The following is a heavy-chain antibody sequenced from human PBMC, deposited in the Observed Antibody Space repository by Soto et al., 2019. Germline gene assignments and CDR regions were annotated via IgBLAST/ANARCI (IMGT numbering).Heavy chain of an antibody. J-gene: IGHJ1*01. CDR2: ISASGGST. CDR3: AKLPYYDFWSGVYFQH. V-gene: IGHV3-23*01. D-gene: IGHD3-3*01. Sequence: GGSLRLSCAASGFTFSSYAMSWVRQAPGKGQEWVSAISASGGSTYYADSVKGRFTISRDNSKNTLYLQMNSLRAEDTAVYYCAKLPYYDFWSGVYFQHWGQGTLVTVSS. CDR1: GFTFSSYA.